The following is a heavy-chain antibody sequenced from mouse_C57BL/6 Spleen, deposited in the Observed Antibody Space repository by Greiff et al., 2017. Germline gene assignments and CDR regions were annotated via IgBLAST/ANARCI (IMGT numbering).Heavy chain of an antibody. J-gene: IGHJ2*01. Sequence: VQLQQSGAELVKPGASVKLSCKASGYTFTSYWMQWVKQRPGQGLEWIGEIDPSDSYTNYNQKFKGKATLTVDTSSSTAYMQLSSLTSEDSAVYYWARSLTGTSLFDYWGQGTTLTVSS. D-gene: IGHD4-1*01. CDR1: GYTFTSYW. CDR3: ARSLTGTSLFDY. CDR2: IDPSDSYT. V-gene: IGHV1-50*01.